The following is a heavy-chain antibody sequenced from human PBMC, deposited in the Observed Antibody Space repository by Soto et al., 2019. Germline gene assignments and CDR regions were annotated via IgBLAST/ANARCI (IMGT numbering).Heavy chain of an antibody. CDR3: ARHFTRRSYGMDV. CDR1: GYSFTSYW. J-gene: IGHJ6*02. V-gene: IGHV5-10-1*01. D-gene: IGHD3-3*02. CDR2: IDPIDSYT. Sequence: PVESLKISCKGSGYSFTSYWISWVRQMPWKGLEWMGRIDPIDSYTNYSPSFQGHVTISADKSISTAYLQWSSLKASDTAMYYCARHFTRRSYGMDVWGQGTTVTVSS.